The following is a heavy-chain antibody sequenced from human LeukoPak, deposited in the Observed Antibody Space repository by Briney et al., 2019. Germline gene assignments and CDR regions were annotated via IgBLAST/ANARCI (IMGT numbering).Heavy chain of an antibody. CDR1: GGSISSYY. CDR2: IHYTGST. D-gene: IGHD6-6*01. CDR3: ARASIAALRGWFDP. J-gene: IGHJ5*02. V-gene: IGHV4-59*12. Sequence: SETLSLTCTVSGGSISSYYWSWIRQSPGKGLECIGYIHYTGSTNYNPSLKSRVTISVDKSKNQFSLKLSSVTAADTAVYYCARASIAALRGWFDPWGQGTLATVSS.